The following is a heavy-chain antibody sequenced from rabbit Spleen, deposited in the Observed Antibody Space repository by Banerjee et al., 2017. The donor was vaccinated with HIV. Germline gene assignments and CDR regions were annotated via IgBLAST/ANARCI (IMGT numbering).Heavy chain of an antibody. Sequence: QEQLVESGGGLVQPGASLTLTCIASGVSFSGNSYMCWVRQAPGKGLEWISCIAGSSSDFTYSATWAKGRFTCSKTSSTTVTLQMTSLTVADTATYFCARDTGSSFSSYGMDLWGPGTLVTVS. V-gene: IGHV1S45*01. D-gene: IGHD8-1*01. CDR1: GVSFSGNSY. CDR2: IAGSSSDFT. J-gene: IGHJ6*01. CDR3: ARDTGSSFSSYGMDL.